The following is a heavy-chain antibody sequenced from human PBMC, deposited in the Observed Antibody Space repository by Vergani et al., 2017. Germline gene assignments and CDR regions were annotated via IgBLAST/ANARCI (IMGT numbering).Heavy chain of an antibody. J-gene: IGHJ6*02. D-gene: IGHD4-17*01. CDR2: ISSSSSTI. CDR1: GFTFSSYS. Sequence: EVQLVESGGGLVQPGGSLRLSCAASGFTFSSYSMNWVRQAPGKGLEWVSYISSSSSTIYYADSVKGRFTISRDNAKNSLYLQMNSLRAEDTAVYYCARVAEEGTLYGDYVVGYYYYGMDVWGQGTTVTVSS. V-gene: IGHV3-48*01. CDR3: ARVAEEGTLYGDYVVGYYYYGMDV.